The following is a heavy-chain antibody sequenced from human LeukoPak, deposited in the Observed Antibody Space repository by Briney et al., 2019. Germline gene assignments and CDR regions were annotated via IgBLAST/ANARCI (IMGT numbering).Heavy chain of an antibody. CDR1: GGTFSSYA. CDR3: ASEGSGYDQSFDY. CDR2: IIPIFGTA. V-gene: IGHV1-69*13. D-gene: IGHD5-12*01. Sequence: SVKVSCKASGGTFSSYAISWVRQAPGQGLEWMGGIIPIFGTANYAQKFQGRVTITADESTSTAYMELSSLRSEDTAVYYCASEGSGYDQSFDYWGQGTLVTVSS. J-gene: IGHJ4*02.